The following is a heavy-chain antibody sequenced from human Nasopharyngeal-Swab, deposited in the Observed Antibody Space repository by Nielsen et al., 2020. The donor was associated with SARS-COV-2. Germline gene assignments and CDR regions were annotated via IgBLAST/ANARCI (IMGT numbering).Heavy chain of an antibody. Sequence: GESLKISCAASGFTFSSYWMSWVRQAPGKGLEWVANIKQDGSEKYYVDSVKGRFTISRDNAKNSLYLQMNSLRAEDTAVYYCARDFSAPLRAFYYYYGMDVWGQGTTVTVSS. CDR1: GFTFSSYW. D-gene: IGHD3-10*01. V-gene: IGHV3-7*01. J-gene: IGHJ6*02. CDR2: IKQDGSEK. CDR3: ARDFSAPLRAFYYYYGMDV.